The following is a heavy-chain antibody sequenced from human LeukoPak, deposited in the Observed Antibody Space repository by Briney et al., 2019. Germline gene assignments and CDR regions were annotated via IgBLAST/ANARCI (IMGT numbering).Heavy chain of an antibody. J-gene: IGHJ4*02. CDR2: FDPEDGET. CDR3: ASPPGDHDYGDYYQLDY. CDR1: GYTLTELS. V-gene: IGHV1-24*01. Sequence: GASVKVSCKVSGYTLTELSMHWVRQAPGKGLEWMGGFDPEDGETIYAQKFQGRVTMTEDTSTDTAYMELSSLRSEDTAVYYCASPPGDHDYGDYYQLDYWGQGTLVTVSS. D-gene: IGHD4-17*01.